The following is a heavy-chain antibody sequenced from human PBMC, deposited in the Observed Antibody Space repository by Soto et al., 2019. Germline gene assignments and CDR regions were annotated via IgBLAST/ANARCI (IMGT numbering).Heavy chain of an antibody. Sequence: PGGSLRLSCSVSGFTFSSYAMHWVRQAPGKGLEYVSSVSSNGNPTYYADSVKGRFTISRDNSKSTLYLQMNSLRPEDTAVYYCVKDRAVDFWGRGSLVTVSS. J-gene: IGHJ4*02. V-gene: IGHV3-64D*08. CDR2: VSSNGNPT. CDR3: VKDRAVDF. CDR1: GFTFSSYA.